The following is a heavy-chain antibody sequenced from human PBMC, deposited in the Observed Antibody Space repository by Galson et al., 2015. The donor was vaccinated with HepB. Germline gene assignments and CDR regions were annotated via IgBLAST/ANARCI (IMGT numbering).Heavy chain of an antibody. CDR3: AKDIVLMVYATPDAFDI. D-gene: IGHD2-8*01. Sequence: SLRLSCAASGFTFSSYAMSWVRQAPGKGLEWVSAISGSGGSTYYADSVKGRFTISRDNSKNTLYLQMNSLRAEDTAVYYCAKDIVLMVYATPDAFDIWGQGTMVTVSS. CDR2: ISGSGGST. CDR1: GFTFSSYA. V-gene: IGHV3-23*01. J-gene: IGHJ3*02.